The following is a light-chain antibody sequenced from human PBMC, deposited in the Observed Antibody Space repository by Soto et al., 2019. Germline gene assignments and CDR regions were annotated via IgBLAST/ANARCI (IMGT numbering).Light chain of an antibody. CDR2: DVS. J-gene: IGLJ3*02. V-gene: IGLV2-14*03. Sequence: QSALTQPASVSGSPGQSITISCTGTSSDVGVYNYVSWYQQHPGKAPRLMIYDVSSRSSGVSNRFSGSKSGNTASLTISGLQAEDEADYYCSSYARYSTLFGGGTKVTVL. CDR3: SSYARYSTL. CDR1: SSDVGVYNY.